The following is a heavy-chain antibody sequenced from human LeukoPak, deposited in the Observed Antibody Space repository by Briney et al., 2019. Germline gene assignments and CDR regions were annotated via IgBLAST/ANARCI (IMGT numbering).Heavy chain of an antibody. J-gene: IGHJ4*02. D-gene: IGHD3-10*01. CDR2: INHSGST. CDR1: GGSFSGYY. V-gene: IGHV4-34*01. Sequence: SETLSLTCAVYGGSFSGYYWSWIRQPPGKGLEWIGEINHSGSTNYNPSLRSRVTIPVDTSKNQFSLKLSSVTAADTAVYYCARGLLWFGELLYYFDYWGQGTLVTVSS. CDR3: ARGLLWFGELLYYFDY.